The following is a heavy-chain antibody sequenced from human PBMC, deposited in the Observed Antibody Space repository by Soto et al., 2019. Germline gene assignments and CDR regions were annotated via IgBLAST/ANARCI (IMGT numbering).Heavy chain of an antibody. CDR2: IVVGSGNT. J-gene: IGHJ6*02. CDR1: GFTFTSSA. Sequence: GASVKVSCKASGFTFTSSAVQWVRQARGQRLEWIGWIVVGSGNTNYAQKFQERVTITRDMSTSTAYMELSSLRSEDTAVYYCAAESNSGWYFNYYYYGMDVWGQGTTVTVSS. V-gene: IGHV1-58*01. CDR3: AAESNSGWYFNYYYYGMDV. D-gene: IGHD6-19*01.